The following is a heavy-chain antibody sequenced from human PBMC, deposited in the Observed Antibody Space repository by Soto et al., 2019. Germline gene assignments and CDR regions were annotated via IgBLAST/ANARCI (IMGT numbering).Heavy chain of an antibody. CDR2: IIPIFGTT. CDR3: ARDPRQDCSGETCYYS. D-gene: IGHD2-15*01. CDR1: GGTLSSYV. Sequence: GASVKVSCKASGGTLSSYVISWVRQAPGQGLEWMGGIIPIFGTTTYGEKFQGRVTITADESTSTTYMELSSLKSEDTAVYYCARDPRQDCSGETCYYSWGQGTIVSVSS. V-gene: IGHV1-69*13. J-gene: IGHJ4*02.